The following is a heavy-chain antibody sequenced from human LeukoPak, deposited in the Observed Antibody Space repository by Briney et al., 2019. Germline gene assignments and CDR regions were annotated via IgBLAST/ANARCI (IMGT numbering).Heavy chain of an antibody. Sequence: PGRSLRLSCAASGFTFDDYAMHWVRQAPGKGLEWVSGIGWNSGSIGYADSVKGRFTISRDNAKNSLYLQMNSLRAEDTALYYCAKPNAAYYDSSGSDAFDIWGQGTMVTVSS. CDR3: AKPNAAYYDSSGSDAFDI. D-gene: IGHD3-22*01. CDR1: GFTFDDYA. CDR2: IGWNSGSI. V-gene: IGHV3-9*01. J-gene: IGHJ3*02.